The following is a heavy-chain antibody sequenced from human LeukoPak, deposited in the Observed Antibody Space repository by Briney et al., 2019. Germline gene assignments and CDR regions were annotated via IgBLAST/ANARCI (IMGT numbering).Heavy chain of an antibody. CDR3: AKDRGYSYGYPYFDY. V-gene: IGHV3-23*01. CDR1: GFTFSSHG. J-gene: IGHJ4*02. Sequence: GSLRLSCAASGFTFSSHGMSWVRQAPGKGLEWVSAITGSGGRSYYADSVKGRFTISRDSSKNTLFLQMNSLRAEDTAVYFCAKDRGYSYGYPYFDYWGQGTLVTVSS. D-gene: IGHD5-18*01. CDR2: ITGSGGRS.